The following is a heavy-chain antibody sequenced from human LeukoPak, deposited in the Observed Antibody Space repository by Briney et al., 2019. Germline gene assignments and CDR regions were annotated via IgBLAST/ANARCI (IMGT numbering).Heavy chain of an antibody. CDR1: EFPFSNYG. V-gene: IGHV3-23*01. D-gene: IGHD3-9*01. J-gene: IGHJ4*02. Sequence: GGSLRLSCAASEFPFSNYGMSWVRQAPGKGLEWVSSISTSGGSTYYADSVKGRFTISRDNFKNTLYLQMNSLRPEDSAVYYCAKDLRHFDWSGNYFDYWGQGTLVTVSS. CDR2: ISTSGGST. CDR3: AKDLRHFDWSGNYFDY.